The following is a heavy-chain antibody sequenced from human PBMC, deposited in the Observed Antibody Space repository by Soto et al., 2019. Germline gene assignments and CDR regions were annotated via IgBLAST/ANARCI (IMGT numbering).Heavy chain of an antibody. Sequence: QVQLVESGGGVVQPGRSLRLSCAASGFTFSSYGMHWVRQAPGKGLEWVAVIWYDGSNKYYADSVKGRFTISRDNSKNTLYLQMHRLRGEDTAVYYWASGPLGWVLLSYLDYWGQGTLVTVSS. CDR3: ASGPLGWVLLSYLDY. V-gene: IGHV3-33*01. J-gene: IGHJ4*02. CDR1: GFTFSSYG. CDR2: IWYDGSNK. D-gene: IGHD1-26*01.